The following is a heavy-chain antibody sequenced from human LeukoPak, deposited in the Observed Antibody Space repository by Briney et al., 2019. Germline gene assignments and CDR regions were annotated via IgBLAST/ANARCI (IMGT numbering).Heavy chain of an antibody. V-gene: IGHV3-7*01. Sequence: PGGTLRLSCAASRFTFSGYWMSWVRQAPGKGLEWVANIKEDGSQKYYVDSVKGRFIISRDDAKNSLYLQMNSLRAEDTAVYYCARDCDSTSCFLDFYWGQGTLVTVSS. CDR1: RFTFSGYW. CDR2: IKEDGSQK. J-gene: IGHJ4*02. CDR3: ARDCDSTSCFLDFY. D-gene: IGHD2-2*01.